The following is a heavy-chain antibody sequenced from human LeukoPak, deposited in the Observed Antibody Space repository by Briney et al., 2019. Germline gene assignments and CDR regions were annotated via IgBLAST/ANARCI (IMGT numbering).Heavy chain of an antibody. J-gene: IGHJ4*02. CDR2: ITSNSDFI. V-gene: IGHV3-21*01. CDR1: GFTFSSYS. CDR3: ARHRRADY. Sequence: GGSLRLSCTASGFTFSSYSMNWVRQAPAKGLKCVSSITSNSDFIYYADSVKGRFTISRDNAKNSLYLQMNSLRAEDTAVYYCARHRRADYWGQGTLVTVSS.